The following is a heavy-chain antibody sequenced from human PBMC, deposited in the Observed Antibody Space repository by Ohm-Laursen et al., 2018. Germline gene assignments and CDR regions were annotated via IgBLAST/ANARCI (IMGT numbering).Heavy chain of an antibody. V-gene: IGHV4-4*07. D-gene: IGHD3-9*01. CDR3: AVSEVRYSFTYLADF. Sequence: SETLSLTCTVSGGSISSYYWSWIRQPAGQGLDWIGRMYATGSSNYNPSLNSRVTMSVDTSRTQFSLKLTSVTAADTAVYYCAVSEVRYSFTYLADFWGQGTLVTVPS. J-gene: IGHJ4*02. CDR2: MYATGSS. CDR1: GGSISSYY.